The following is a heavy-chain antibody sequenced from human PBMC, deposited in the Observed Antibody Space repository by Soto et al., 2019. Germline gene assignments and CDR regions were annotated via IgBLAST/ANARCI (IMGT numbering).Heavy chain of an antibody. CDR2: ISSSSSYI. CDR3: ARDSPGDYLYYYGMDV. V-gene: IGHV3-21*01. D-gene: IGHD4-17*01. J-gene: IGHJ6*02. CDR1: GFTFSSYS. Sequence: GGSLRLSCAASGFTFSSYSMNWVRQAPGKGLEWVSPISSSSSYIYYADSVKGRFTISRDNAKNSLYLQMNSLRAEDTAVYYCARDSPGDYLYYYGMDVWGQGTTVTVSS.